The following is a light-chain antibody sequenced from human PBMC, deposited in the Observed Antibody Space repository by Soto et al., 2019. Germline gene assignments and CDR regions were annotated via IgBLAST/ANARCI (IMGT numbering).Light chain of an antibody. Sequence: EVVMTQSPATLSVSPGERATLSCRASQSVSTTLAWYQQKPGQAPRLLIYGASTRATGIPARFSGSGSGTEFTLTISSLQSEDFAVYYCQQYTNWPPGLTFGGGTKVEIK. CDR1: QSVSTT. CDR2: GAS. CDR3: QQYTNWPPGLT. J-gene: IGKJ4*01. V-gene: IGKV3-15*01.